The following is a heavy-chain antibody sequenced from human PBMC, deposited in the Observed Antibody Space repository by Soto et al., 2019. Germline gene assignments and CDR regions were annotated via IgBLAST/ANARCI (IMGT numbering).Heavy chain of an antibody. CDR2: IDWDDDK. Sequence: GLTLVNPTQTLTLTCTFSWFSLRTRGMRVTWIRQPPGKALEWLARIDWDDDKFYSTSLKTRLTISKDTSKNQVVLTMTNMDPVDTATYYCARMYGGNSRDAFDIWGQGTMVTVSS. CDR1: WFSLRTRGMR. V-gene: IGHV2-70*04. D-gene: IGHD2-21*02. J-gene: IGHJ3*02. CDR3: ARMYGGNSRDAFDI.